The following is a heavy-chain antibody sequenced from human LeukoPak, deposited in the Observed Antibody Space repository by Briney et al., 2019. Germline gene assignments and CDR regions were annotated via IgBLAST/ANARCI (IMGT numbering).Heavy chain of an antibody. V-gene: IGHV3-23*01. CDR2: ITGSGGVT. CDR3: ARGYAGGYSSYYTFDY. Sequence: GGSLRLSCAASKFXFSGYVISWVRQAPAKGLEWVSAITGSGGVTSYADSVKGRFTISRDNSKNTLYLQMNGLRVEDTAIYYCARGYAGGYSSYYTFDYWGQGALVTVSS. J-gene: IGHJ4*02. CDR1: KFXFSGYV. D-gene: IGHD5-18*01.